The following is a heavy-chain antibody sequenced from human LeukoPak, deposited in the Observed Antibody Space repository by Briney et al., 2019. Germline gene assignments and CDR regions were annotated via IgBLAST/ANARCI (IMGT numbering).Heavy chain of an antibody. D-gene: IGHD5-12*01. CDR2: INHSGST. CDR3: ARGPQYSRYLVDY. V-gene: IGHV4-34*01. J-gene: IGHJ4*02. CDR1: GGSFSDYY. Sequence: SETLSLTCAVYGGSFSDYYWSWIRQPPGKGLEWIGEINHSGSTNYNPSLKSRVTLSVDTSKNQFSLRLSSVTAADTAVYYCARGPQYSRYLVDYWGQGTLVTVSS.